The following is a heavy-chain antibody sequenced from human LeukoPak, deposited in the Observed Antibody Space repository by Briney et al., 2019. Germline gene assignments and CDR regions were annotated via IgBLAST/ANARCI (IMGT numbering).Heavy chain of an antibody. J-gene: IGHJ4*02. V-gene: IGHV1-24*01. CDR1: GYTLTELS. CDR3: ATMGLGVRATSGRDY. CDR2: FDPEDGET. Sequence: ASVKVSCKVSGYTLTELSMHWVRQAPGKGLEWMGGFDPEDGETIYAQEFQGRVTMTEDTSTDTAYMELSSLRSEDTAVYYCATMGLGVRATSGRDYWGQGTLVTVSS. D-gene: IGHD1-26*01.